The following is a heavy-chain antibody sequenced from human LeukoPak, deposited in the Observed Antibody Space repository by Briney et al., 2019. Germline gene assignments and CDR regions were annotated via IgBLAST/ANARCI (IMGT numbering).Heavy chain of an antibody. CDR2: INHSGST. CDR1: GGSFSGYY. D-gene: IGHD6-19*01. Sequence: PSETLSLTCAVYGGSFSGYYWSWIRQPPGKGLEWIGEINHSGSTNYNPSLKSRVTISVDTSKNQFSLKLSSLTAADTAVYYCARGLTGYSSGWYGVKYYFDYWGQGTLVTVSS. CDR3: ARGLTGYSSGWYGVKYYFDY. V-gene: IGHV4-34*01. J-gene: IGHJ4*02.